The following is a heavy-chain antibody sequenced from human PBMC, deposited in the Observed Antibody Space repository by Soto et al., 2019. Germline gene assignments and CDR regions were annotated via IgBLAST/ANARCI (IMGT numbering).Heavy chain of an antibody. V-gene: IGHV3-23*01. D-gene: IGHD6-13*01. CDR1: EFTFTTDA. J-gene: IGHJ4*02. Sequence: HPWGSLSLSCAASEFTFTTDAMSWVRQAPGKGLEWVSAISGSGGNTYYADSVKGRFTISRDTSKNTLYLQMNSLRAEDTALYYCAKSYSSNWYDYFNYWGQGTLVTVSS. CDR2: ISGSGGNT. CDR3: AKSYSSNWYDYFNY.